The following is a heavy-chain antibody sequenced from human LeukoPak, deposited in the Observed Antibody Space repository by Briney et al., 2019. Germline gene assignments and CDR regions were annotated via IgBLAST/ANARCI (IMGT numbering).Heavy chain of an antibody. Sequence: SETLSLTCTVSGGSISSYYWSWIRQPPGKGLEWIGYIYYSGSTNYNPSLKSRVTISVDTSKNQFSLKLSSVTAADTAVYYCASVLDSSGYYFFDYWGQGTLVTVSS. CDR1: GGSISSYY. J-gene: IGHJ4*02. D-gene: IGHD3-22*01. CDR3: ASVLDSSGYYFFDY. V-gene: IGHV4-59*01. CDR2: IYYSGST.